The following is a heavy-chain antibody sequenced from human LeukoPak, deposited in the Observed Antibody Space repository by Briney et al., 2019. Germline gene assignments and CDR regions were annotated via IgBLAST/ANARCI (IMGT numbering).Heavy chain of an antibody. J-gene: IGHJ3*02. D-gene: IGHD2-2*01. CDR2: IYTSGST. V-gene: IGHV4-61*02. Sequence: SETLSLTCTVSGGSISSGSYYWRWIRQPAGKGLEWIGRIYTSGSTNYNPSLKSRFTISVDTSKNQFSLKLSSVTAADTAVYYCARVRLGYCSSTSCYDAFDIWGQGTMVAVSS. CDR3: ARVRLGYCSSTSCYDAFDI. CDR1: GGSISSGSYY.